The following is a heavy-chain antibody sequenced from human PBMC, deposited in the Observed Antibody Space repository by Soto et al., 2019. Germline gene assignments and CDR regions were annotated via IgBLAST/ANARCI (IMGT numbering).Heavy chain of an antibody. CDR1: GFTFSTFA. CDR3: AKFFSGTYSGSYFDY. D-gene: IGHD1-26*01. V-gene: IGHV3-23*01. Sequence: PGGSLRLSCAASGFTFSTFAMSWVRQAPGKGLEWVSAISDSAVNTYYADSVKGRFTISRDNSKNTLFLQMNSLRAEDTAVYYCAKFFSGTYSGSYFDYWGQGTLVTVSS. CDR2: ISDSAVNT. J-gene: IGHJ4*02.